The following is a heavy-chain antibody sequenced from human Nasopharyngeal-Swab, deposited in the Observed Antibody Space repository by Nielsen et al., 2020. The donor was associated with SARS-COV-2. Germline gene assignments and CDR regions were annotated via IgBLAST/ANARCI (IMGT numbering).Heavy chain of an antibody. D-gene: IGHD3-9*01. J-gene: IGHJ4*01. CDR3: AKGLAEYYDILTGYYIIGY. CDR2: ISGSGGST. V-gene: IGHV3-23*01. Sequence: WIRQPPGKGLEWVSAISGSGGSTYYADSVKGRFTISRDNSKNTLYLQMNSLRAEDTAVYYCAKGLAEYYDILTGYYIIGYWGQGTLVTVSS.